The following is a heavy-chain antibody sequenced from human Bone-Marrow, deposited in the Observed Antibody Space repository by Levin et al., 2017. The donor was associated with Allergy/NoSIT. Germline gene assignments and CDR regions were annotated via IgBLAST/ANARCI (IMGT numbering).Heavy chain of an antibody. J-gene: IGHJ6*02. CDR2: IKSDDSST. CDR3: ASERVGITTFYDYGMDV. V-gene: IGHV3-74*01. D-gene: IGHD1-26*01. CDR1: GLTFSSYW. Sequence: GESLKISCAASGLTFSSYWIHWVRQAPGKGLVWVSRIKSDDSSTDYADSVKGRFTISRDDAKNTVYLQMNGLRAEDTAVYYCASERVGITTFYDYGMDVWGQGTTVSVSS.